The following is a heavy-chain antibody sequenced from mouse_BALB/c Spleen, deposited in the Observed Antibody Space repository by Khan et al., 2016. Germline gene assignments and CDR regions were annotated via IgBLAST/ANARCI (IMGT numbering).Heavy chain of an antibody. Sequence: QVQLQQSGPELVKPGTSVRISCKAAGYTFTNYYIHWLKQGPGQGLEWIGWIFPGNVNTKFNEKFKGKATLTVEKSSTTVYMNLNSLTSDDSAVYFCARHYRYSWFVYWGQGTLVTVSA. D-gene: IGHD2-14*01. V-gene: IGHV1S56*01. CDR3: ARHYRYSWFVY. CDR2: IFPGNVNT. J-gene: IGHJ3*01. CDR1: GYTFTNYY.